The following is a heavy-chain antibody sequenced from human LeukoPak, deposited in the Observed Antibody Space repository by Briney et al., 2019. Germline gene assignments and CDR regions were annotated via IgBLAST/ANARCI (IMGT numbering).Heavy chain of an antibody. CDR2: IYTSGST. J-gene: IGHJ4*02. CDR3: ARGTLWFGDSHIDY. Sequence: SETLXLTCTVXXXXXXXXXXXXIRQPXXXXXXXXGRIYTSGSTNYNLSLKSRVTMSVDTSKNQFSLKLSSVTAADTAVYYCARGTLWFGDSHIDYWGQGTLVTVSS. V-gene: IGHV4-4*07. CDR1: XXXXXXXX. D-gene: IGHD3-10*01.